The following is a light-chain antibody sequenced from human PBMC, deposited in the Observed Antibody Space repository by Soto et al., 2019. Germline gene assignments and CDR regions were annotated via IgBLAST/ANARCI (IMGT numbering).Light chain of an antibody. CDR3: SSYAGSNNLV. V-gene: IGLV2-8*01. Sequence: QSVLTQPPSASGSPGQSVTISCTGTSSDVGTYNYVSWYQQHPGKAPKLMIYEVTKRPSGVPDRFSGSKSGNTASLTVSGLQADDEADYYCSSYAGSNNLVFGTGTKVTVL. J-gene: IGLJ1*01. CDR2: EVT. CDR1: SSDVGTYNY.